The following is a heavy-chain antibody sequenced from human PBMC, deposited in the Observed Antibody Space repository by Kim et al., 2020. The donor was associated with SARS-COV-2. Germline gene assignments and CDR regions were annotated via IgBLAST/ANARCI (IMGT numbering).Heavy chain of an antibody. CDR3: ARDTYYDFWSGYRTDAFDI. Sequence: ASVKVSCKASGYTFTGYYMHWVRQAPGQGLEWMGWINPNSGGTNYAQKFQGRVTMTRDTSISTAYMELSRLRSDDTAVYYCARDTYYDFWSGYRTDAFDIWGQGTMVTVSS. CDR1: GYTFTGYY. J-gene: IGHJ3*02. V-gene: IGHV1-2*02. CDR2: INPNSGGT. D-gene: IGHD3-3*01.